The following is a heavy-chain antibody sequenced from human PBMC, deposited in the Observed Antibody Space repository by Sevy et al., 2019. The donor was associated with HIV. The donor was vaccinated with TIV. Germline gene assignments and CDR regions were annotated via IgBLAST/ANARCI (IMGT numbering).Heavy chain of an antibody. J-gene: IGHJ4*02. CDR3: ARDPPSYYDYRSGYHDY. Sequence: GGSLRLSCAASGFTFDDYGMSWVRQVPGKGPGWVSGINWKGGSTGYANSVKGRFTISREKAKNTLYLQMKSLRAEDTALYYCARDPPSYYDYRSGYHDYWGQGIRVTVSS. V-gene: IGHV3-20*04. CDR1: GFTFDDYG. CDR2: INWKGGST. D-gene: IGHD3-3*01.